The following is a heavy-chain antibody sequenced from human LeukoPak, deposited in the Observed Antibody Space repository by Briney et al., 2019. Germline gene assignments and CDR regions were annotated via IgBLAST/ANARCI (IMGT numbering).Heavy chain of an antibody. D-gene: IGHD6-19*01. CDR2: IYYSGST. CDR1: GGSISSYY. V-gene: IGHV4-59*12. CDR3: ARGIAVAGTSYFDY. J-gene: IGHJ4*02. Sequence: SETLSLTCTVSGGSISSYYWSWIRQPPGKGLEWIGYIYYSGSTNYNPSLKSRVTISVDTSKNQFSLKLSSVTAADTAVYYCARGIAVAGTSYFDYWGQGTLVTVSS.